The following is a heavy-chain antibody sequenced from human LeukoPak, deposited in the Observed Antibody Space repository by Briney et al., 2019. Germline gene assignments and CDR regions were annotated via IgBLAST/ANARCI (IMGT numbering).Heavy chain of an antibody. CDR3: ARELVTTPYYFDY. Sequence: GASVKVSCKASGYTFTSYGISWVRQAPGQGLEWMGWISAYNGNTNYAQKLQGRVTMTTDTSTSTGYMELRSLRSDDTAVYYCARELVTTPYYFDYWGQGTLVTVSS. V-gene: IGHV1-18*01. CDR1: GYTFTSYG. J-gene: IGHJ4*02. CDR2: ISAYNGNT. D-gene: IGHD5-12*01.